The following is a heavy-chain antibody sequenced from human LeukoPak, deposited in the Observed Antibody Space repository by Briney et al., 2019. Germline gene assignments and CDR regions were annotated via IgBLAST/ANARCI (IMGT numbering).Heavy chain of an antibody. CDR2: IYPGDSDT. J-gene: IGHJ6*03. CDR1: GYSFTSYW. V-gene: IGHV5-51*01. Sequence: GESLQISCKGSGYSFTSYWIGWVRQMPGKGLEWMGIIYPGDSDTGYSPSFQGQVTISADKSISTAYLQWSSLKASDTAMYYCARLGGSYPYYYYYYMDVWGKGTTVTVSS. D-gene: IGHD1-26*01. CDR3: ARLGGSYPYYYYYYMDV.